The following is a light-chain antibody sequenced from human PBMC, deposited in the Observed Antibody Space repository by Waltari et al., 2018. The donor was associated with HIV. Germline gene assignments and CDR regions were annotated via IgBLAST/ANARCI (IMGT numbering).Light chain of an antibody. V-gene: IGLV1-40*01. J-gene: IGLJ2*01. CDR2: ATI. CDR1: SSTIGAGSD. Sequence: QSVLTPPPSVSGAAGQRVTISCTGGSSTIGAGSDVHWYQRLPGTAPKLLIFATINRPSGVPDRFSGSSSGTSASLAITGLQAEDEADYYCQSYDSSLTMVFGGGTKVTVL. CDR3: QSYDSSLTMV.